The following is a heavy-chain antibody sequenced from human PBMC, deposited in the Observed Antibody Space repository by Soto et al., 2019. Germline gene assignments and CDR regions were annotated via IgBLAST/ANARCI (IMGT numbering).Heavy chain of an antibody. V-gene: IGHV3-66*01. Sequence: EVQLVESGGGLVQPGGSLRLSCEASGFTDSNNYMSWVRQAPGKGLEWVSIIYSGGGTYYADSVKGRFTISRDNSKNTLYLQMNSLRAEDTAVYYCARGGSGSYHPEYWGQGTLVTVSS. J-gene: IGHJ4*02. CDR1: GFTDSNNY. D-gene: IGHD3-10*01. CDR3: ARGGSGSYHPEY. CDR2: IYSGGGT.